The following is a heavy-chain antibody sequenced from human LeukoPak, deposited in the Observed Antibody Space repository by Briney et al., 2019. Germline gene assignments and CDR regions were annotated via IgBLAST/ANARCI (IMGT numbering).Heavy chain of an antibody. D-gene: IGHD3-16*02. Sequence: GESLKISCKGSGYTFSSHWIGWVRQLPGKGLEWMGIIYPGDSDTRYSPSFQGQVTISADKSINTAYLQWTTLQASDTAIYYYARHYIVRQNISLDYWGQGTPVTVSS. CDR2: IYPGDSDT. CDR1: GYTFSSHW. V-gene: IGHV5-51*01. CDR3: ARHYIVRQNISLDY. J-gene: IGHJ4*02.